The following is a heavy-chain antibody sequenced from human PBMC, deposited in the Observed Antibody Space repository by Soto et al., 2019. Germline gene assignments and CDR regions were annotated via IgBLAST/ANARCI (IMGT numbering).Heavy chain of an antibody. J-gene: IGHJ6*02. D-gene: IGHD5-18*01. V-gene: IGHV1-69*01. CDR3: ASGGYSYGLRLGGMDV. CDR2: IIPIFGTA. Sequence: QVQLVQSGAEVKKPGSSVMVSCKASGGTFSSYAISWVRQAPGQGLEWMGGIIPIFGTANYAQKFQGRVTITADESTSPAYMELSSLRSEDTAVYYCASGGYSYGLRLGGMDVGGPGNKVTVSS. CDR1: GGTFSSYA.